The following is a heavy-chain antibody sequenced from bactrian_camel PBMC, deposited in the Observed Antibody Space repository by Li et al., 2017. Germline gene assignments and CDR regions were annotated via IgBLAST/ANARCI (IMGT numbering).Heavy chain of an antibody. V-gene: IGHV3S63*01. J-gene: IGHJ4*01. D-gene: IGHD1*01. Sequence: VQLVESGGGSVQAGGSLRLSCTASSYTSATNCMVWFRQAPGKEREGVASIYTLGGRTTYADSVKGRFTTSQDNAKNTVYLRMDSLKPEDTAMYYCAGPETLRRDTYWTGAQCGLGTDSAYWGQGTQVTVS. CDR1: SYTSATNC. CDR3: AGPETLRRDTYWTGAQCGLGTDSAY. CDR2: IYTLGGRT.